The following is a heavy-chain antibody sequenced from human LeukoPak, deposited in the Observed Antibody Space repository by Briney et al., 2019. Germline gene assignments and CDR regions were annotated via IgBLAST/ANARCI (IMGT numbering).Heavy chain of an antibody. Sequence: GASVKVSCKASGYTFTSYGISWVRQAPGQGLEWMGWISADNGNTNYAQKLQGRVTMTTDTSTSKVYMELRSLRSDDTAVYYCARALITFGDFDYWGQGTLVTVSS. CDR2: ISADNGNT. CDR1: GYTFTSYG. V-gene: IGHV1-18*01. J-gene: IGHJ4*02. D-gene: IGHD3-16*01. CDR3: ARALITFGDFDY.